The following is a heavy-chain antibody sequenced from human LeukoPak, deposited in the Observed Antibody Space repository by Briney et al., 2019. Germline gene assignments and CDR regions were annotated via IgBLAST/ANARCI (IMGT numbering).Heavy chain of an antibody. D-gene: IGHD6-19*01. CDR3: AREREGSGWYPTFDY. CDR1: GYTFTSYA. V-gene: IGHV1-3*01. J-gene: IGHJ4*02. CDR2: INAGNGNT. Sequence: ASVKVSCKASGYTFTSYAMHWVRQAPGQRLEWMGWINAGNGNTKYSQKFQGRVTITRDTSASTAYMELSSLRSEDTAVYYCAREREGSGWYPTFDYWGQGTQVTVSS.